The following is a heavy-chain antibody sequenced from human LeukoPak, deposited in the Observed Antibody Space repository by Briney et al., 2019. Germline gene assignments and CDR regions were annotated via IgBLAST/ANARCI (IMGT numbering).Heavy chain of an antibody. CDR2: ISSSNTYI. J-gene: IGHJ6*02. D-gene: IGHD2-2*01. CDR3: ARDIVVVPATRSKRGFYYYYGMDA. Sequence: GGSLRLSCAASGFTFSSYWMNWVRQAPGKGLEWVSSISSSNTYIYYADSVKGRFTISRDNAKNSLFLQMNSLRAEDTAVYYRARDIVVVPATRSKRGFYYYYGMDAWGQGTTVTVSS. V-gene: IGHV3-21*01. CDR1: GFTFSSYW.